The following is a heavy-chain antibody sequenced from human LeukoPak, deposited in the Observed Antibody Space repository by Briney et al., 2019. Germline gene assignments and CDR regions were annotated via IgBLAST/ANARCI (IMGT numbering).Heavy chain of an antibody. Sequence: GSLRLSCAASGFTFSSYAMSWVRQAPGKGLEWIGSIYYSGSTYYNPSLKSRVTISVDTSKNQFSLKLSSVTAADTAVYYCARRIGRGTGFDPWGQGTLVTVSS. V-gene: IGHV4-39*01. CDR2: IYYSGST. CDR1: GFTFSSYA. J-gene: IGHJ5*02. D-gene: IGHD1-26*01. CDR3: ARRIGRGTGFDP.